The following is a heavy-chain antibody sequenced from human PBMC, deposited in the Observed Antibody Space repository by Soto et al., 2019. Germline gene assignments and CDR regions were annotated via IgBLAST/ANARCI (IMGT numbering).Heavy chain of an antibody. V-gene: IGHV1-3*01. CDR1: GYTFSTYA. D-gene: IGHD1-1*01. J-gene: IGHJ6*02. CDR3: ARGKGMEENYYYYGMDI. Sequence: QVQVVQSGAEVKKPGASVKISCKASGYTFSTYAMHWVRHAPEQSLEWMGWINGGTGQTRYSQRFQDRVTITRDTSAKTTYMDLTSLRSEDTAVYYWARGKGMEENYYYYGMDIWGQGTTVTVSS. CDR2: INGGTGQT.